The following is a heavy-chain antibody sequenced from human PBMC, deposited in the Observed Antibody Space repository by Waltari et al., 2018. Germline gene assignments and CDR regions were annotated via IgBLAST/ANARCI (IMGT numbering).Heavy chain of an antibody. Sequence: QVQLVQSGAEVKKPGASVKVSCKASGYTFTDYYMHWVRQAPGQGLEWRGRSNPNSGGTNYTQKFQGRVTMTRDTSISTAYMELSRLRSDDTAVYYCARGGPAIFGVLITKRFDYWGQGTLVTVSS. CDR1: GYTFTDYY. CDR2: SNPNSGGT. CDR3: ARGGPAIFGVLITKRFDY. J-gene: IGHJ4*02. D-gene: IGHD3-3*01. V-gene: IGHV1-2*06.